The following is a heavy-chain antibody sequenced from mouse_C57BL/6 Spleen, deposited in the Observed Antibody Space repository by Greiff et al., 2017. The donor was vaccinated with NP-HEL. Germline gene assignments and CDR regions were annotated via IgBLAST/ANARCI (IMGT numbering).Heavy chain of an antibody. Sequence: VQLQQPGAELVKPGASVKVSCKASGYTFTSYWMHWVKQRPGQGLEWIGRIHPSDSDTNYNQKFKGKATLTVDKSSSTAYMQLSSLTSEDSAVYYCARTTITTVVYFDYWGQGTTLTVSS. CDR3: ARTTITTVVYFDY. D-gene: IGHD1-1*01. V-gene: IGHV1-74*01. CDR2: IHPSDSDT. J-gene: IGHJ2*01. CDR1: GYTFTSYW.